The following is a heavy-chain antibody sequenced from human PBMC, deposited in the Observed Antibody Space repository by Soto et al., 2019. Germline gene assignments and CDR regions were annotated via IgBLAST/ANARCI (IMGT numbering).Heavy chain of an antibody. CDR3: AKARRDSSGYYGSDYFDY. Sequence: LRLSCAASGFTFSSYGMHWVRQAPGKGLEWVAVISYDGSNKYYADSVKGRFTISRDNSKNTLYLQMNSLRAEDTAVYYCAKARRDSSGYYGSDYFDYWGQGTLATVSS. CDR1: GFTFSSYG. CDR2: ISYDGSNK. D-gene: IGHD3-22*01. J-gene: IGHJ4*02. V-gene: IGHV3-30*18.